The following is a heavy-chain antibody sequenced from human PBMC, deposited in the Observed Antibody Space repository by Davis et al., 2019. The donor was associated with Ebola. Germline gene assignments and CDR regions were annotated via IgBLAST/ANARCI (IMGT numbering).Heavy chain of an antibody. D-gene: IGHD5-24*01. J-gene: IGHJ4*02. V-gene: IGHV4-34*01. CDR3: ARDLAGYRGFDY. CDR2: INHSGGT. Sequence: PSETLSLTCAVYGGSFSGYYWSWIRQPPGKGLEWIGEINHSGGTNYNPSLKSRVTISVDKSKNQFSLKLSSVTAADTAVYYCARDLAGYRGFDYWGQGILVTVSS. CDR1: GGSFSGYY.